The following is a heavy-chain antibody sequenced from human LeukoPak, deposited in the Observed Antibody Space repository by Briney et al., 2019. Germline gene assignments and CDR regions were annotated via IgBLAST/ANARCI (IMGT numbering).Heavy chain of an antibody. J-gene: IGHJ4*02. CDR1: GGSFSGYY. CDR3: ARRRYYDSSGYYRKPTFYYFDY. CDR2: INHSGST. Sequence: PSETLSLTCAVYGGSFSGYYWSWIRQPPGKGLEWIGEINHSGSTNYNPSLKSRVTISVDTSKNQFSLKLSSVTAADTAVYYCARRRYYDSSGYYRKPTFYYFDYWGQGTLVTVSS. V-gene: IGHV4-34*01. D-gene: IGHD3-22*01.